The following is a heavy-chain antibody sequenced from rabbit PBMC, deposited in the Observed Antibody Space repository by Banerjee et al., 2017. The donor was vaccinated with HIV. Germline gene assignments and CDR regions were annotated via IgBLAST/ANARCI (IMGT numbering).Heavy chain of an antibody. D-gene: IGHD4-1*01. CDR3: ARDLAGVIGWNFNL. Sequence: QEPLEESGGDLVKPGRSLTLTCTASGFSFSSGYFMCWVRQAPGKGLEWIACIYAGSSGSTVYATWAKGRFTISRTSSTTVALQMTSLTAADTATYFCARDLAGVIGWNFNLWGPGTLVTVS. CDR2: IYAGSSGST. J-gene: IGHJ4*01. CDR1: GFSFSSGYF. V-gene: IGHV1S45*01.